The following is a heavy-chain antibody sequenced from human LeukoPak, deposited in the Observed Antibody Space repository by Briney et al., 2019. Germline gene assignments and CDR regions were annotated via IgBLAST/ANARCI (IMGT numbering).Heavy chain of an antibody. CDR3: ARDVYGDYVYYFDY. D-gene: IGHD4-17*01. CDR1: GFTFSSYA. Sequence: PGGSLRLSCAASGFTFSSYAMHWVRQAPGKGLEWVAVISYDGSNKYYADSVKGRFTISRDNSKNTLYLQMNSLRAEDTAVYYCARDVYGDYVYYFDYWGQGTLVTVSS. CDR2: ISYDGSNK. V-gene: IGHV3-30*04. J-gene: IGHJ4*02.